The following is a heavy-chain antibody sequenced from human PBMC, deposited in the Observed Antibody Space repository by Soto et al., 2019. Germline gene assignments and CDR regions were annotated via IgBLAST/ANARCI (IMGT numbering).Heavy chain of an antibody. CDR2: ISNDGSNK. J-gene: IGHJ4*02. V-gene: IGHV3-30*18. CDR1: GFTFSSYG. Sequence: QVQLVESGGGVVQPGGSLRLSCAASGFTFSSYGMHWVRQAPGKGLEWVASISNDGSNKYYADSVKGRFTISRDNSKKTLYLQLNILRAEDPDVYYCAKFDHFERLLWEDGWGYKFDYWGQGTLVTVSS. CDR3: AKFDHFERLLWEDGWGYKFDY. D-gene: IGHD3-9*01.